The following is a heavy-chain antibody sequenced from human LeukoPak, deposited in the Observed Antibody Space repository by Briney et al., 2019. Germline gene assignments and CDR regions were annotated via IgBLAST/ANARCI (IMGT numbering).Heavy chain of an antibody. CDR1: GGSISSSSYY. CDR3: ASVLGGSAH. CDR2: MYYSGST. V-gene: IGHV4-39*01. J-gene: IGHJ4*02. Sequence: SETLSLTCTVSGGSISSSSYYWGWIRQPPGKGLEWIGSMYYSGSTFYIPSLKSRVTISVDTSRNQFSLKLTSVTAADTAVYYCASVLGGSAHWGQGTLVTVSS. D-gene: IGHD3-16*01.